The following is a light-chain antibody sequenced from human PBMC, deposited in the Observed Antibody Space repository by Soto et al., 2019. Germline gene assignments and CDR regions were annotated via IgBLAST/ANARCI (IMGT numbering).Light chain of an antibody. J-gene: IGKJ1*01. V-gene: IGKV3-15*01. CDR2: GAS. Sequence: TPSPSTQSLSLGETATLSYRASQSVSSNLAWYQQKPGQAPRLLIYGASTRATGIPDRFSGSGSGTEFTLTISSLQPEDFATDKSAQENSYFRPFGQRTK. CDR1: QSVSSN. CDR3: AQENSYFRP.